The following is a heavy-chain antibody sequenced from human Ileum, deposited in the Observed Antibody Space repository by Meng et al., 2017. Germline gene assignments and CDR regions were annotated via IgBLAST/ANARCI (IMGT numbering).Heavy chain of an antibody. J-gene: IGHJ4*01. CDR3: AKRSGYCGTIRCSYFDS. Sequence: GESLKISCAASGFSFSSYAISWVRQAPGKGLEWVSTLTNNGGSAYYADSVKGRFTISRDNSKNTLYLQMSSLGADDTAVYYCAKRSGYCGTIRCSYFDSWGQGTLVTVSS. D-gene: IGHD2-2*01. CDR2: LTNNGGSA. CDR1: GFSFSSYA. V-gene: IGHV3-23*01.